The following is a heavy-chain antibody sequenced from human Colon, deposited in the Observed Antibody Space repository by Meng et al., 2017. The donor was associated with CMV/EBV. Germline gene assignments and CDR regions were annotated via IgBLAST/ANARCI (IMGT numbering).Heavy chain of an antibody. Sequence: ASVMVSCKASAYTFRNYHMHWVRQAPGQGLEWMGIIHPSSGSTTYAQKFQGRLTMTRDTSATTVYMELSSLRSEDTALYYCAREFCSVMSCYTLGGYWGQGTLVTVSS. J-gene: IGHJ4*02. CDR2: IHPSSGST. CDR3: AREFCSVMSCYTLGGY. D-gene: IGHD2-15*01. CDR1: AYTFRNYH. V-gene: IGHV1-46*01.